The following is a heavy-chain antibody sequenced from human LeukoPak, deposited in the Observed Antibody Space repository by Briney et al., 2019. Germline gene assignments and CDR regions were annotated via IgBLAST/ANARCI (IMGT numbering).Heavy chain of an antibody. CDR3: ARGKYSAFDI. D-gene: IGHD2/OR15-2a*01. V-gene: IGHV6-1*01. CDR1: GDSVSSNSVA. Sequence: SQTLSHTCAISGDSVSSNSVAWNWIRQSPSRGLEWLGRTFYRSKWYNDYAVSVKSRITINPDTSKNQFSLQLSSVTPEDTAVYYCARGKYSAFDIWGQGTMVTVSS. J-gene: IGHJ3*02. CDR2: TFYRSKWYN.